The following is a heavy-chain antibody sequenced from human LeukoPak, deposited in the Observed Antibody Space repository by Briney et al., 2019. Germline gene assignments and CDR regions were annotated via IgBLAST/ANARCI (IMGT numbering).Heavy chain of an antibody. D-gene: IGHD3-9*01. Sequence: GASVKVSCKASGYTFTSYYMHWVRQAPGQGLEWMGIINPSGCSTSYAQKFQGRVTMTRDTSTSTVYLELSSVRSEDTAVYCCARGSPTFSDYWGQGTLVTVSS. CDR3: ARGSPTFSDY. V-gene: IGHV1-46*01. CDR2: INPSGCST. CDR1: GYTFTSYY. J-gene: IGHJ4*02.